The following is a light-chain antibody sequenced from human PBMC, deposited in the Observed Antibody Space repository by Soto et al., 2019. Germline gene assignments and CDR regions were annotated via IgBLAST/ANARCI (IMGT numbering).Light chain of an antibody. Sequence: EIVLTQSPATLSLSPWERATLSCRASQSVSSYLAWYQQKPGQAPRLLIYGASIRATGIPARFSGSGSGTDFTLTISSLEPEDFAVYFCQQRSDWPRITFGQGTRLEIK. V-gene: IGKV3-11*01. CDR1: QSVSSY. CDR3: QQRSDWPRIT. CDR2: GAS. J-gene: IGKJ5*01.